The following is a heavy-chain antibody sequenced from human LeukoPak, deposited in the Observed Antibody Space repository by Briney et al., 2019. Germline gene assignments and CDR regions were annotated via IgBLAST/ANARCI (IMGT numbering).Heavy chain of an antibody. Sequence: GGSLRLSCAASGFTFSSYGMHWVRQAPGKGLEWVAFIRYDGSNKYYADSVKGRFTISRDNSKNTLYLQMNSLGAEDTAVYYCAKGQLLGDYFDYWGQGTLVTVSS. J-gene: IGHJ4*02. CDR3: AKGQLLGDYFDY. CDR2: IRYDGSNK. V-gene: IGHV3-30*02. CDR1: GFTFSSYG. D-gene: IGHD2-2*01.